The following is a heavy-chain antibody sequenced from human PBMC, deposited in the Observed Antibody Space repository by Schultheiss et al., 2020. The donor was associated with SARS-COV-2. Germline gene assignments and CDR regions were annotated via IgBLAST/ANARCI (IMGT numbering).Heavy chain of an antibody. CDR2: ISYDGSNK. Sequence: GESLKISCAASGFTFSSYGMHWVRQAPGKGLEWVAVISYDGSNKYYADSVKGRFTISRDNTKNLLYLQMSSLRVEDTALYYCARDCGDSYGVDVWGQGTTVTVS. CDR3: ARDCGDSYGVDV. D-gene: IGHD7-27*01. V-gene: IGHV3-30*03. J-gene: IGHJ6*02. CDR1: GFTFSSYG.